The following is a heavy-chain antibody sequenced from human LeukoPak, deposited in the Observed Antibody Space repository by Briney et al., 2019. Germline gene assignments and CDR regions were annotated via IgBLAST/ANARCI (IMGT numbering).Heavy chain of an antibody. V-gene: IGHV4-59*12. Sequence: SETLSLTCTVSGGSISSYYWSWIRQPPGKGLEWIGYIYDSGSTNYNPSLKSRVTISVDTSKNQFSLKLNSVTAADTAVYYCASLQNIVGATPLPDYWGQGTLVTVSS. CDR2: IYDSGST. CDR1: GGSISSYY. D-gene: IGHD1-26*01. CDR3: ASLQNIVGATPLPDY. J-gene: IGHJ4*02.